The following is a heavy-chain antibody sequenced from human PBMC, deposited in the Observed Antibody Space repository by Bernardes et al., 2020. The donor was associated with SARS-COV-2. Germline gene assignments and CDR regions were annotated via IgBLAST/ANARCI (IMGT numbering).Heavy chain of an antibody. V-gene: IGHV1-8*01. Sequence: ASMKVSCKASGYTFTSYDINWVRQATGQGLEWMGWMNPNSANTGYAQKFQGRVTMTRNTSISTAYMELSSLRSEDTAVYYCARGSYYDSSGYYHRHAFDIWGQGTMVTVSS. CDR1: GYTFTSYD. D-gene: IGHD3-22*01. CDR2: MNPNSANT. J-gene: IGHJ3*02. CDR3: ARGSYYDSSGYYHRHAFDI.